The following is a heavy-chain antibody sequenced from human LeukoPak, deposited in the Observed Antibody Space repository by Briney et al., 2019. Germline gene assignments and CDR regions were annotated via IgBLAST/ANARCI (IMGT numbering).Heavy chain of an antibody. J-gene: IGHJ4*02. CDR2: IRSKVYGGAT. CDR1: GFTFGDYA. V-gene: IGHV3-49*04. CDR3: TRSLTTGLREGYYFDY. D-gene: IGHD4-17*01. Sequence: QPGRSLRLSCTASGFTFGDYAMSWVRQAPGKGLEWVGFIRSKVYGGATEYAASVKGRFTISRDDSKSIAYLQMNSLKTEDTAVYYCTRSLTTGLREGYYFDYWGQGTLVTVSS.